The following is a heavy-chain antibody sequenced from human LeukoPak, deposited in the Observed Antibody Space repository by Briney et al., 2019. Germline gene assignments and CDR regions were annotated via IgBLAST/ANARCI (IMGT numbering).Heavy chain of an antibody. CDR2: IKQDGSDK. CDR1: GFTFSSYW. D-gene: IGHD1-20*01. CDR3: AKDQYNKERAFDI. J-gene: IGHJ3*02. V-gene: IGHV3-7*03. Sequence: GGSLRLSCAASGFTFSSYWMSWVRQAPGKGLEWVANIKQDGSDKYYVDSVKGRFTISRDNAKNSLYLQLNSLRAEDTAVYYCAKDQYNKERAFDIWGQGTMVTVSS.